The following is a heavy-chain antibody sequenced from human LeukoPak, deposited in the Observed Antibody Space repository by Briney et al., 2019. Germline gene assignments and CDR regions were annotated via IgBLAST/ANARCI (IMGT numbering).Heavy chain of an antibody. CDR2: VSNSGGRT. Sequence: GGSLRLSCAASGFTFSSYAMSWVRQAPGKGLEWVSSVSNSGGRTFYTDSVKGRFTISRDNSKITLYLQMNSLRAEDTAVYYCAKSYNGYESKPDYWGQGTLVTVSS. J-gene: IGHJ4*02. CDR3: AKSYNGYESKPDY. D-gene: IGHD5-12*01. CDR1: GFTFSSYA. V-gene: IGHV3-23*01.